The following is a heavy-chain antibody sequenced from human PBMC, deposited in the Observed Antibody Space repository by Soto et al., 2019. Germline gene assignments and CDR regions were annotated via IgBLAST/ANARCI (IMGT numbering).Heavy chain of an antibody. J-gene: IGHJ2*01. Sequence: QVELVQSGAEVKKPGSSVKVSCQASEDTFRNYAISWVRQAPGQGLEWMGGIIPIFGTANYAQKFQGRVTITADTSANTVYLELISLRSEDTAVYYYASTKYDSSAYYYWYLGLLCRGTLVPVSS. CDR2: IIPIFGTA. CDR1: EDTFRNYA. CDR3: ASTKYDSSAYYYWYLGL. D-gene: IGHD3-22*01. V-gene: IGHV1-69*06.